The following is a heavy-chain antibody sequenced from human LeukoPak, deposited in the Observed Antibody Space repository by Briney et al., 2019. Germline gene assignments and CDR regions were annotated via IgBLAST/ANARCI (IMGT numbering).Heavy chain of an antibody. CDR2: IYYSGNT. CDR3: ARAGPRGYSGYDL. CDR1: GGSITSFY. J-gene: IGHJ3*01. Sequence: SETLSLTCSVSGGSITSFYWTWIRQPPGKGLEWIGYIYYSGNTNYNPSLKSRVTISVDTSQNQFSLKLSSVTAADTAVYYCARAGPRGYSGYDLWGQGTMVTVSS. D-gene: IGHD5-12*01. V-gene: IGHV4-59*01.